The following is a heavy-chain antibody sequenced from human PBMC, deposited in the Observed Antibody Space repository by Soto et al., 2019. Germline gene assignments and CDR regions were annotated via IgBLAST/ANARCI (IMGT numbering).Heavy chain of an antibody. Sequence: QVQLQESGPGLVKPSQTLSLTCTVSGGSISSSGHNWSWIRQHPGKGLEWIGYIYYSGSTYYNPSLKSPVTISVATSQNHFSLKLCSVTAADTAVYFCARYGSGSYSPTTFDYWGQGTLVTVSS. V-gene: IGHV4-31*01. CDR3: ARYGSGSYSPTTFDY. D-gene: IGHD3-10*01. CDR1: GGSISSSGHN. J-gene: IGHJ4*02. CDR2: IYYSGST.